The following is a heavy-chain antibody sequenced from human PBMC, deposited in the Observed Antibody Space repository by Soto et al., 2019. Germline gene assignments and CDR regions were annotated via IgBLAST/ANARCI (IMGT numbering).Heavy chain of an antibody. J-gene: IGHJ3*02. CDR2: ISGSGGSA. D-gene: IGHD3-3*01. V-gene: IGHV3-23*01. Sequence: GGSLRLSCAASGFTFSSYDMSWVRQAPGKGLEWVSAISGSGGSAFYADSVKGRFTISRDNSKNTLYVQMNSLRSEDTAIYYCAKEDDLWTNGHFNIWGQATLVTVSS. CDR3: AKEDDLWTNGHFNI. CDR1: GFTFSSYD.